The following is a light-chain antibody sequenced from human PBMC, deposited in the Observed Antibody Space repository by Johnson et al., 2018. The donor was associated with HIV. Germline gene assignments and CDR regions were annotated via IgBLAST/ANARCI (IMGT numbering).Light chain of an antibody. V-gene: IGLV1-51*01. CDR2: DNN. CDR3: GTWDTSLSAGV. J-gene: IGLJ1*01. CDR1: SSNIGRNY. Sequence: TQPPSVSAAPGQKVTISCSGSSSNIGRNYVSWYQQLPGTAPKLLIFDNNKRPSGIPDRFSASKSGTSATLGITGLQTGDEADYYCGTWDTSLSAGVFGTGTKVTVL.